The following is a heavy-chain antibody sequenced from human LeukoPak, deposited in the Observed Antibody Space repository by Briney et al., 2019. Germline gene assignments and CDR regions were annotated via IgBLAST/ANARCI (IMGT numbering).Heavy chain of an antibody. V-gene: IGHV1-8*01. CDR1: GYTFTSYD. J-gene: IGHJ4*02. CDR3: ARAPLWGDFWSGYFFY. CDR2: MNPNSGNT. Sequence: ASVKVSCKASGYTFTSYDINWVRQATGQGLEWMGWMNPNSGNTGYAQKFQGRVTMTRNTSISTAYMELSSLRSEDTAVYYCARAPLWGDFWSGYFFYWGQGTLVTVSS. D-gene: IGHD3-3*01.